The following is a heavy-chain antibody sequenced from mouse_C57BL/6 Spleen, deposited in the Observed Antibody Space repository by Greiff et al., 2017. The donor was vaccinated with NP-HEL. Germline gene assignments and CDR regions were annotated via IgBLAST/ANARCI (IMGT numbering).Heavy chain of an antibody. V-gene: IGHV1-55*01. CDR3: ARMDDYDVAMDY. J-gene: IGHJ4*01. D-gene: IGHD2-4*01. CDR2: IYPGSGST. Sequence: VQLQQPGAELVKPGASVKMSCKASGYTFTSYWITWVKQRPGQGLEWIGDIYPGSGSTNYNEKFKSKATLTVDTSSSTAYMQLSSLTSEDSAVYYCARMDDYDVAMDYWGQGTSVTVSS. CDR1: GYTFTSYW.